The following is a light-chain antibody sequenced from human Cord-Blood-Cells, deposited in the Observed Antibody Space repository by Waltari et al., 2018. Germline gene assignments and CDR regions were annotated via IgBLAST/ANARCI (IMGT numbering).Light chain of an antibody. CDR3: QQYNNWPPWT. J-gene: IGKJ1*01. CDR1: QSVSSN. CDR2: GAS. Sequence: EIVMMQSPATLSVSPGERATLSCRASQSVSSNLSWYQQKPGQAARLIIYGASTRTTGIPARFSGSGSGTEFTLTISSLQSEDFAVYYCQQYNNWPPWTFGQGTKVEIK. V-gene: IGKV3-15*01.